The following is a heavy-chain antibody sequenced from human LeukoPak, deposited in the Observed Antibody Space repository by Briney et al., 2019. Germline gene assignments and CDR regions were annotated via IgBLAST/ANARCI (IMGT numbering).Heavy chain of an antibody. V-gene: IGHV3-30*02. Sequence: PGGSLRLSCAASGFTFSSYAMHWVRQAPGKGLEWVAFIQFDGTYKFYADSVKARFTISRDNSKNTLYLQMNSLRAEDTAVYYCAKGRGYGDYVPFEYWGQGSLVPVSS. CDR3: AKGRGYGDYVPFEY. CDR2: IQFDGTYK. CDR1: GFTFSSYA. J-gene: IGHJ4*02. D-gene: IGHD4-17*01.